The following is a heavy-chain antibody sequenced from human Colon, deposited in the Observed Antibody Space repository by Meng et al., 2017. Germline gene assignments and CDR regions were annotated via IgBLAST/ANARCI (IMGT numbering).Heavy chain of an antibody. Sequence: QPQLQESGPGLVKPSEALSLTSGVSGDYIGNTKWRSWVRQPPGMGLEWIGEIYHSGSANYNPSLKSRATISLDTSKNQFSLKLSFVTAADTAVYYCARGDTLVLDYWGQGALVTVSS. CDR3: ARGDTLVLDY. D-gene: IGHD3-16*01. J-gene: IGHJ4*02. CDR1: GDYIGNTKW. CDR2: IYHSGSA. V-gene: IGHV4-4*02.